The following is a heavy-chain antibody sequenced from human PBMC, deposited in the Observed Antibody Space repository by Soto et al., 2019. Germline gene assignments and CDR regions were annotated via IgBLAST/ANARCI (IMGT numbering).Heavy chain of an antibody. Sequence: GASVKVSCKASGYTFTSYGISWVRQAPGQGLEWMGWISAYNGNTNYAQKLQGRATMTADTSTSTAYMELRSLRSDDTAVYYFARDLAVGGIYYDSSGYYPYWGQGTLVTVSS. D-gene: IGHD3-22*01. V-gene: IGHV1-18*01. CDR2: ISAYNGNT. CDR3: ARDLAVGGIYYDSSGYYPY. CDR1: GYTFTSYG. J-gene: IGHJ4*02.